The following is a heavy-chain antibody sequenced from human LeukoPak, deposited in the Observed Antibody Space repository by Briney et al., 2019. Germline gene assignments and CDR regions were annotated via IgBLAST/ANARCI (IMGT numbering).Heavy chain of an antibody. CDR3: ARRPAGLNWFDP. D-gene: IGHD6-25*01. CDR2: INHSGST. J-gene: IGHJ5*02. V-gene: IGHV4-34*01. Sequence: SETLSLTCAVYGGSFSGYYWNWIRQPPGKGLEWIGEINHSGSTNYNPSLKSRVTISVDTSKNQFSLKLSSVTAADTAVYYCARRPAGLNWFDPWGQGTLVTVSS. CDR1: GGSFSGYY.